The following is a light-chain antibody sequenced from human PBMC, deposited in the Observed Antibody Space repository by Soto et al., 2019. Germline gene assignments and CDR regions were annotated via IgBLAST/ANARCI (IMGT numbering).Light chain of an antibody. Sequence: EIQMTQSPSTLSASVGDRVTITCRASQSISSWLAWYQQKPGKAPKLLIYKASSLESGVPSRFSGSGSGTEFTLTISGLQPDDFATYYCQHYNSYSEAFGQGTKVDVK. V-gene: IGKV1-5*03. CDR1: QSISSW. CDR2: KAS. CDR3: QHYNSYSEA. J-gene: IGKJ1*01.